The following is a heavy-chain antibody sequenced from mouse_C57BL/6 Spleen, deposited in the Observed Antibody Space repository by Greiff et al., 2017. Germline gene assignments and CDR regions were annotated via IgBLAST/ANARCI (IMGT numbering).Heavy chain of an antibody. V-gene: IGHV5-17*01. Sequence: DVKLVESGGGLVKPGGSLKLSCAASGFPFSDYGMHWVRQAPEKGLEWVAYISSGSSTIYYADTVKGRFTISRDNAKNTLFLQMTSLRSEDTAMYYCARGYDRFAYWGQGTLVTVSA. CDR3: ARGYDRFAY. J-gene: IGHJ3*01. CDR2: ISSGSSTI. D-gene: IGHD2-2*01. CDR1: GFPFSDYG.